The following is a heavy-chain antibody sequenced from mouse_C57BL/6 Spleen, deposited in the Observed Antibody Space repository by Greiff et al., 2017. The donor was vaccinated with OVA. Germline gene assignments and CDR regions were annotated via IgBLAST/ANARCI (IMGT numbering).Heavy chain of an antibody. V-gene: IGHV5-17*01. Sequence: DVMLVESGGGLVKPGGSLKLSCAASGFTFSDYGMHWVRQAPEKGLEWVAYISSGSSTIYYADTVKGRFTISRDNAKNTLFLQMTSLRSEDAAMYYCASDSLRDWGQGTTLTVSS. J-gene: IGHJ2*01. D-gene: IGHD1-1*01. CDR1: GFTFSDYG. CDR3: ASDSLRD. CDR2: ISSGSSTI.